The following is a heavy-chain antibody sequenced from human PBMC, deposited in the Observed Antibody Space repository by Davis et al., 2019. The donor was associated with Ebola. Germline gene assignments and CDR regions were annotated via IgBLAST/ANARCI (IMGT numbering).Heavy chain of an antibody. CDR3: ARDDTGYSSNVGRFRDHPFDL. CDR2: INPSGGNT. J-gene: IGHJ3*01. CDR1: GYTFTSYY. D-gene: IGHD4-11*01. Sequence: AASVKVSCKASGYTFTSYYMHWVRQAPGQGLEWMGIINPSGGNTNYAQKFQGKVTMTRDTSTTTVYMELSSLRSEDTAVYYCARDDTGYSSNVGRFRDHPFDLWGQGTMVTVSS. V-gene: IGHV1-46*01.